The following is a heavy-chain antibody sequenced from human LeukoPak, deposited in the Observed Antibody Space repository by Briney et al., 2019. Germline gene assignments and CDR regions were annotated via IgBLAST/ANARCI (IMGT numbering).Heavy chain of an antibody. CDR3: AKDDNYIRFLS. V-gene: IGHV3-23*01. Sequence: GGSLRLSCVASGFTFNTYNMNWVRQAPGKGLEWVSGITGSGGNRYYADSVKGRFTISRDNSKNTLYLQMNSLRAEDTAVYYCAKDDNYIRFLSWGQGTLVTVSS. CDR1: GFTFNTYN. CDR2: ITGSGGNR. D-gene: IGHD3-16*01. J-gene: IGHJ5*02.